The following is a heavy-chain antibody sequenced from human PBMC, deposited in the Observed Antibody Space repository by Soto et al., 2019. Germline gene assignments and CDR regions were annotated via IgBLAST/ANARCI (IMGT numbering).Heavy chain of an antibody. CDR2: IYHSGST. CDR1: SGSISSSNW. D-gene: IGHD1-20*01. V-gene: IGHV4-4*02. J-gene: IGHJ6*03. CDR3: ARERMYNWNYNSYMDV. Sequence: ETLALTCAVSSGSISSSNWWSWVRQPPGKGLEWIGEIYHSGSTNYNPSLKSRVTISVDKSKNQFSLKLSSVTAADTAVYYCARERMYNWNYNSYMDVWGKGTTVTVSS.